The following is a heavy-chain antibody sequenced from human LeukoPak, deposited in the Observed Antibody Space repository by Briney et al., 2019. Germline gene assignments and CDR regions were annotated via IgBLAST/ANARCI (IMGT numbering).Heavy chain of an antibody. J-gene: IGHJ6*03. V-gene: IGHV3-11*01. Sequence: PGGSLRLSCAASGFTFSDYYISWIRQAPGKGLEWVSYISSGGSTVHYADSVKGRFTISRDNAKKSLYLQMSSLRAEDTAVYYCARESDYGYYYYIDAWGKGTTVTVSS. D-gene: IGHD4-17*01. CDR1: GFTFSDYY. CDR2: ISSGGSTV. CDR3: ARESDYGYYYYIDA.